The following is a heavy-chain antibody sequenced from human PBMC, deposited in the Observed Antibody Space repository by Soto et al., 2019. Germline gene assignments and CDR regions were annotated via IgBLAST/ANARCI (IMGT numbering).Heavy chain of an antibody. CDR2: ISYDGSNK. V-gene: IGHV3-30-3*01. CDR1: GFTFSSYA. CDR3: AREDDSSGYYYSNADY. Sequence: QLGGSLRLSCAASGFTFSSYAMHWVRQAPGKGLEWVAVISYDGSNKYYADSVKGRFTISRDNSKNTLYLQMNSLRAEDTAVYYCAREDDSSGYYYSNADYWGQGTLVTVSS. J-gene: IGHJ4*02. D-gene: IGHD3-22*01.